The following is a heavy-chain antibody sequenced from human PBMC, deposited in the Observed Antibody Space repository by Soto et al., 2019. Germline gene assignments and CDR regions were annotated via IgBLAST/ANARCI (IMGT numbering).Heavy chain of an antibody. CDR3: ARSQGYSSSWYYYMDV. CDR2: ISAYNGNT. J-gene: IGHJ6*03. D-gene: IGHD6-13*01. CDR1: GYTFTSYG. V-gene: IGHV1-18*01. Sequence: ASVKVSRKASGYTFTSYGISWVRQAPGQGLEWMGWISAYNGNTNYAQKLQGRVTMTTDTSTSTAYMELRSLRSDDTAVYYCARSQGYSSSWYYYMDVWGKGTTVTVSS.